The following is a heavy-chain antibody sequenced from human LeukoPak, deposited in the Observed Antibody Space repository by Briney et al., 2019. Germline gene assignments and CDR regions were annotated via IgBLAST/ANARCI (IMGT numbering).Heavy chain of an antibody. CDR3: SGTITFGGVIGPYFDY. V-gene: IGHV4-34*01. CDR1: GGSFSGYY. D-gene: IGHD3-16*01. CDR2: INHSGST. Sequence: SETLSLTCAVYGGSFSGYYWSWIRQPPGKGLEWIGEINHSGSTNYNPSLKSRVTISVDTSKNQFSLKLSSVTAADTAVYYCSGTITFGGVIGPYFDYWGQGTLVTVSS. J-gene: IGHJ4*02.